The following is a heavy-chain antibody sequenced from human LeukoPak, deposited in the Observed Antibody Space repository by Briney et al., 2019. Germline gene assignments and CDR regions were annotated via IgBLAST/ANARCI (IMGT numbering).Heavy chain of an antibody. CDR1: GYTFTSRG. Sequence: ASVKVSCKASGYTFTSRGISWARQAPGQGLEWMGWINCHNGNTNYAQKLQGRLTMTTDTSTSTAYMELRSLRSDDTAVYYCARDEVSGGWYNHWGQGTLVTVSS. J-gene: IGHJ4*02. CDR3: ARDEVSGGWYNH. CDR2: INCHNGNT. V-gene: IGHV1-18*04. D-gene: IGHD6-19*01.